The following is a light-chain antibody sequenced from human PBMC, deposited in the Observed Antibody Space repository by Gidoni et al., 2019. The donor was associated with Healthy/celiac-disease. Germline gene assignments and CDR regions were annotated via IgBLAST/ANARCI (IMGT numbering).Light chain of an antibody. CDR1: QWISSY. J-gene: IGKJ2*01. CDR3: QQCYSTPPA. Sequence: IQKTQAPSSMSASEGDRVTITCRASQWISSYLTWYQQKPGKAPKLLIYAASSLQSGVPSRFSGSGSGTDFTLTISCLQPEDFATYYCQQCYSTPPAFGQGTKLEIK. V-gene: IGKV1-39*01. CDR2: AAS.